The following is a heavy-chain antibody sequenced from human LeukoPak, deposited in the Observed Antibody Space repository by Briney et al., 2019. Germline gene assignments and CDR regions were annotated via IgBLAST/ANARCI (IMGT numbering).Heavy chain of an antibody. CDR1: GYSISSGYY. Sequence: PSETLSLTCTVSGYSISSGYYCGWIRQPPGKGLEWIGSIYHSGSTYYNPSLKSRVTISVDTSKNQFSLKLSSVTAADTAVYYCATYYGSGSLHFDYWGQGTLVTVSS. CDR3: ATYYGSGSLHFDY. CDR2: IYHSGST. D-gene: IGHD3-10*01. J-gene: IGHJ4*02. V-gene: IGHV4-38-2*02.